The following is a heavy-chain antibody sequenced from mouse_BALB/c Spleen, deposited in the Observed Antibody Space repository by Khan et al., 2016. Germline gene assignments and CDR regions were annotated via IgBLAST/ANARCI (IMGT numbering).Heavy chain of an antibody. CDR1: GFSVTGFS. Sequence: QVQLKESGPGLVAPSQSLSITCTVSGFSVTGFSVNWVRQPPGKGLEWLGVIWGDGSTDYDSALKSGLSISKDDSKSQVFLKMNSLRTEDTARYYCASYYDYDGGFAYWGQGTLVTVSA. J-gene: IGHJ3*01. V-gene: IGHV2-6-7*01. CDR3: ASYYDYDGGFAY. D-gene: IGHD2-4*01. CDR2: IWGDGST.